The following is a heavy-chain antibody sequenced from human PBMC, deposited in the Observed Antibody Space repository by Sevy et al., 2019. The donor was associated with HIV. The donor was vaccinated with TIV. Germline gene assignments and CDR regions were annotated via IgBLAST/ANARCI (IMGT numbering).Heavy chain of an antibody. CDR1: GFTFSTYW. V-gene: IGHV3-7*01. Sequence: LSLTCAASGFTFSTYWMTWVRQAPGKGLEWVANIKQDGTEEDYVDSVKGLFTISRDNAKKSLYLQLDSLRAEDTAVYFCARALADWGSFHYSLWGQGTLVTVSS. J-gene: IGHJ4*02. CDR3: ARALADWGSFHYSL. D-gene: IGHD3-16*02. CDR2: IKQDGTEE.